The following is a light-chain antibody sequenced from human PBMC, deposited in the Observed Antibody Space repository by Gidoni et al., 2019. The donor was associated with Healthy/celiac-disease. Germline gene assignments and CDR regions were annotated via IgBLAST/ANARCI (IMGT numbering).Light chain of an antibody. Sequence: EIVLTQSPATLSLSQWERATLSCMASQSVSSYLAWYQQKPGQAPRLLISDASNRATVIPARFSGSGSGTDFTLTISSLEPEDFAVYYCQQRSNWPPVTFGGGTKVEIK. CDR2: DAS. CDR1: QSVSSY. V-gene: IGKV3-11*01. CDR3: QQRSNWPPVT. J-gene: IGKJ4*01.